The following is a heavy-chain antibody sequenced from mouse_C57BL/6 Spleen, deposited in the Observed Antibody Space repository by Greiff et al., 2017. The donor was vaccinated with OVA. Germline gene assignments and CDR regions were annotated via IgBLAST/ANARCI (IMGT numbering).Heavy chain of an antibody. CDR3: AIYDYDGDYAMDY. D-gene: IGHD2-4*01. J-gene: IGHJ4*01. Sequence: QVQLQQSGPGLVAPSQSLSITCTVSGFSLTSYGVDWVRQPPGKGLEWLGVIWGGGSTNYNSALMSRLSISKDNSKSQVFLKMNSLQTDDTAMYYCAIYDYDGDYAMDYWGQGTSVTVSS. CDR1: GFSLTSYG. V-gene: IGHV2-9*01. CDR2: IWGGGST.